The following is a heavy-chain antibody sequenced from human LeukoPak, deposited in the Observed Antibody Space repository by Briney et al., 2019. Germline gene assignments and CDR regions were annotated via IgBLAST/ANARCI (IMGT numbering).Heavy chain of an antibody. V-gene: IGHV3-7*03. J-gene: IGHJ3*02. CDR3: ARDWVAGVPFDAFDI. CDR1: GFTFSTYE. D-gene: IGHD3-10*01. Sequence: GGSLRLSCAASGFTFSTYEMHWVRQAPGKGLEWVANIKEDGSEKYYVDSVKGRFTISRDNAKNSLYLHMNSLAAEDTAMYYCARDWVAGVPFDAFDIWGQGTMVSVSS. CDR2: IKEDGSEK.